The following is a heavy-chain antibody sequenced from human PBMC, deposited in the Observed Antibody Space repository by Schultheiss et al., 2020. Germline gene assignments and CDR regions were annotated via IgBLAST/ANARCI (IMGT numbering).Heavy chain of an antibody. CDR2: ITGSGGDT. J-gene: IGHJ5*02. CDR1: GYIFSTYP. V-gene: IGHV3-23*01. CDR3: AKASRGWELLGWLDP. D-gene: IGHD1-26*01. Sequence: GGSLRLSCEAFGYIFSTYPMNWVRQAPGKGLEWVSAITGSGGDTYYADSVKGRFTISRDNAKKSLYLLMDSLRPEDTAFYYCAKASRGWELLGWLDPWGQGTLVTVSS.